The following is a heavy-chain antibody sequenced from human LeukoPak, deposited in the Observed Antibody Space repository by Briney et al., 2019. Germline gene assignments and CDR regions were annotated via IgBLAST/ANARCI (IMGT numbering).Heavy chain of an antibody. D-gene: IGHD3-10*01. CDR2: ISHGDSDT. CDR3: ARLSGEGYYYSSS. Sequence: GESLKISCKGSEHSFTSYWIGWVRPMPGKGLEWMGIISHGDSDTRYSPSFQGQVTISADKSISTAYPQWSSLKASDTAMYYCARLSGEGYYYSSSWGQGTLLAVCS. J-gene: IGHJ4*02. V-gene: IGHV5-51*01. CDR1: EHSFTSYW.